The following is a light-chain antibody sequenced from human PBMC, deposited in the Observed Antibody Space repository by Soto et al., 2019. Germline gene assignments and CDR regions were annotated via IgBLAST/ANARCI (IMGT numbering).Light chain of an antibody. CDR1: SSDVGGYNY. CDR3: NSYTSSSTYV. Sequence: QSVLTQPPSASGSPGQSVTISCTGTSSDVGGYNYVSWYQQHPGKAPKLLIYEVSNRPSGVPDRFSGSKSGNTASLTISGLQAEDEADYYCNSYTSSSTYVFGTGTKVTVL. V-gene: IGLV2-18*02. J-gene: IGLJ1*01. CDR2: EVS.